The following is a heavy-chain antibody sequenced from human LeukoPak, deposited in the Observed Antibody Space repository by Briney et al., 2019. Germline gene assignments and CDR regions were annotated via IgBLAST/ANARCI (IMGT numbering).Heavy chain of an antibody. CDR2: IYPGDSDT. V-gene: IGHV5-51*01. CDR3: ARQRSYCGGDCSEQFDP. D-gene: IGHD2-21*02. J-gene: IGHJ5*02. CDR1: AYSFTSYW. Sequence: GESLKISCKGSAYSFTSYWIGWVRQMPGKGLEWMGIIYPGDSDTRYSPSFQGQVTISADKSISTAYLKWSSLKASDTAMYYCARQRSYCGGDCSEQFDPWGQGTLVTVSS.